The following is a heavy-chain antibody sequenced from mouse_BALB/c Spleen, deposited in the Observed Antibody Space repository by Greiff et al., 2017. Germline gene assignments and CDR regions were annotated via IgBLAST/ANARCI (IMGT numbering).Heavy chain of an antibody. CDR1: GFSLTGYG. D-gene: IGHD3-1*01. CDR2: IWGGGST. J-gene: IGHJ3*01. Sequence: VQVVESGPGLVAPSQSLSITCTVSGFSLTGYGVNWVRQPPGKGLEWLGMIWGGGSTNYHSARKSRLSISKDNSKSQVFLKMNRLQTDDTDRYDGAGGHVGPWFAYWGQGTLVTVSA. V-gene: IGHV2-6-7*01. CDR3: AGGHVGPWFAY.